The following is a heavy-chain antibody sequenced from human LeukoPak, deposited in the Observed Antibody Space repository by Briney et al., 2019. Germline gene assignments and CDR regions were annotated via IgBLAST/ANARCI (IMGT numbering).Heavy chain of an antibody. CDR3: ARTTSHWYFDL. D-gene: IGHD1-1*01. CDR2: IHSRGNT. CDR1: GGSISSYY. J-gene: IGHJ2*01. V-gene: IGHV4-4*07. Sequence: SETLSLTCTVSGGSISSYYWSWLRIRKPAGKGLEWIGCIHSRGNTNYTPSLKGRVTMSVDTSKNQFSLNMTSLTAADTAVYYCARTTSHWYFDLWGRGTLVSVSS.